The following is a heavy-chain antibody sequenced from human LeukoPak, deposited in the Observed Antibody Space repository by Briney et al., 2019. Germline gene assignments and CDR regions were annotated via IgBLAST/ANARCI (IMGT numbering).Heavy chain of an antibody. J-gene: IGHJ3*02. CDR3: AKVPGEVEMATMRDAFDI. D-gene: IGHD5-24*01. V-gene: IGHV3-30*18. CDR2: ISYDGSNK. Sequence: PGGSLRLSCAASGFTFSSYGMHWVRQAPGKGLEWVAVISYDGSNKYYADSVKGRFTISRDNSKNTLYLQMNSLRAEDTAVYYCAKVPGEVEMATMRDAFDIWGQGTMVTVSS. CDR1: GFTFSSYG.